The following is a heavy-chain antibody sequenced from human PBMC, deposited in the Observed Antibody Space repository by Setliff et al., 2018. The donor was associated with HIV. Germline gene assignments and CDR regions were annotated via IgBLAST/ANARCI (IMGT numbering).Heavy chain of an antibody. D-gene: IGHD3-22*01. CDR3: ARLRITMIMMLNYFDY. CDR2: IYYSGST. CDR1: GGSISSGGYY. V-gene: IGHV4-61*08. J-gene: IGHJ4*02. Sequence: KPSETLSLTCTVSGGSISSGGYYWSWIRQHPGKGLEWIGYIYYSGSTNYNPSLKSRVTMSVDTSKNQFSLRLTSVTAADTAVYFCARLRITMIMMLNYFDYWGQGTLVTVSS.